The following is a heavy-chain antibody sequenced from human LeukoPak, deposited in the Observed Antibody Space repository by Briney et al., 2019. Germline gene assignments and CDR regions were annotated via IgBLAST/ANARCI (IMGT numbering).Heavy chain of an antibody. J-gene: IGHJ6*04. D-gene: IGHD5-18*01. CDR1: GYTFTSYG. CDR2: ISAYNGNT. CDR3: ARAGPYNYGPGGPLYYGMDV. Sequence: ASVKVSCKASGYTFTSYGISWVRQAPGQGLEWMGWISAYNGNTNYAQKLQGRVTMTTDTSTSTAYMELRSLRSDDTAVYYCARAGPYNYGPGGPLYYGMDVWGKGTTVTVSS. V-gene: IGHV1-18*04.